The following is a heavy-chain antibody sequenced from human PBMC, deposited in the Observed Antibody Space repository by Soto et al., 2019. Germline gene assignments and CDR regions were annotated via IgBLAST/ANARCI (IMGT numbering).Heavy chain of an antibody. CDR2: IYYSGST. Sequence: SETLSLTCTVSGGSISSYYWSWIRQPPGKGLEWIGYIYYSGSTNYNPSLKSRVTISVDTSKNQFSLKLSAVTAADTAVYYCARNFGGYGSGSYGWFDPWGQGTLVTVSS. V-gene: IGHV4-59*01. CDR3: ARNFGGYGSGSYGWFDP. J-gene: IGHJ5*02. D-gene: IGHD3-10*01. CDR1: GGSISSYY.